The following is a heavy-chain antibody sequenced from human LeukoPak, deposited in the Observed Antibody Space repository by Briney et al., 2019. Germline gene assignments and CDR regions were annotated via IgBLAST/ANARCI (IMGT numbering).Heavy chain of an antibody. J-gene: IGHJ4*02. CDR3: ATGWDGYKLAFDY. V-gene: IGHV4-31*03. D-gene: IGHD5-24*01. CDR1: GGSISSGGYY. Sequence: PSKTLSLTCTVSGGSISSGGYYWSWIRQHPGKGLEWIGYIYYSGSTYYNPSLKSRVTISVDTSKNQFSLKLSSVAAADTAVYYCATGWDGYKLAFDYWGQGTLVTVSS. CDR2: IYYSGST.